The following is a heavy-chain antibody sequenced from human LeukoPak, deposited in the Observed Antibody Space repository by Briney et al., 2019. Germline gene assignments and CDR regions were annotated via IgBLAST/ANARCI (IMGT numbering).Heavy chain of an antibody. D-gene: IGHD3-9*01. J-gene: IGHJ4*02. CDR3: AKMKSSGRYFDWLLSYFDY. Sequence: GGSLRLSCAASGFTFSSYAMSWVRQAPGKGLEWVSAISGSGGSTYYADSVKGRFTISRDNSKNTLYLQMNSLRAEDTAVYYCAKMKSSGRYFDWLLSYFDYWAREPWSPSPQ. CDR2: ISGSGGST. CDR1: GFTFSSYA. V-gene: IGHV3-23*01.